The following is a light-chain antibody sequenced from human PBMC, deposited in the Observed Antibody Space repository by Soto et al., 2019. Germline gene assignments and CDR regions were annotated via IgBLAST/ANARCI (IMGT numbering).Light chain of an antibody. CDR3: SSFAGTGTFGGYV. J-gene: IGLJ1*01. V-gene: IGLV2-14*01. CDR2: EVS. Sequence: QSALTQPASVSGSPGQSITISCTGTNSDVGGYNYVSWYQQHPGKAPELMIYEVSHRPSGVSNRFSGSKSDNTASLTISGLQAEDEADYYCSSFAGTGTFGGYVFGTGTKLTVL. CDR1: NSDVGGYNY.